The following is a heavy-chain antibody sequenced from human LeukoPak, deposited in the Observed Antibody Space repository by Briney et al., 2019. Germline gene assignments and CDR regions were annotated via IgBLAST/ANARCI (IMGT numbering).Heavy chain of an antibody. D-gene: IGHD4-17*01. CDR1: GGTFSSYA. V-gene: IGHV1-69*04. CDR2: IIPILGIA. Sequence: SVKVSCKASGGTFSSYAISWVRHAPGQGLEWMGRIIPILGIANYAQKFQGRVTITADKSTSTAYMELSSLRSEDTAVYYCARTYGDYYFFDYWGQGTLVTVSS. J-gene: IGHJ4*02. CDR3: ARTYGDYYFFDY.